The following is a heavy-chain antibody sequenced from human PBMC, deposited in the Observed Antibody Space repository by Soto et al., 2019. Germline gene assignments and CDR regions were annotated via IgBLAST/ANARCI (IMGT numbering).Heavy chain of an antibody. V-gene: IGHV1-58*01. CDR3: SAPTGKTPDYCYGSDV. J-gene: IGHJ3*01. Sequence: SVNVARTSFGFTSSRSAVLWVRQARGQRLERLGWVVVGSGYTNYAQRFQERVTITTDMTTSTVYMELSSLRVDDTGVYYCSAPTGKTPDYCYGSDVWR. CDR2: VVVGSGYT. D-gene: IGHD4-17*01. CDR1: GFTSSRSA.